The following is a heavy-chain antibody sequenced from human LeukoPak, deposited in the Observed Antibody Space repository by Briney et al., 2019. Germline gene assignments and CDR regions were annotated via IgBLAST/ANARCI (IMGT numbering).Heavy chain of an antibody. CDR3: ARLYSNHYFDY. J-gene: IGHJ4*02. CDR1: GGSFSGYY. V-gene: IGHV4-34*01. CDR2: INHSGST. Sequence: SETLSLTCAVYGGSFSGYYWSWIRQPPGKGLEWIGEINHSGSTNYNPSLKSRVTISVDTSKNQFSLKLSSVTAADTAVYYCARLYSNHYFDYWGQGTLVTDSS. D-gene: IGHD4-11*01.